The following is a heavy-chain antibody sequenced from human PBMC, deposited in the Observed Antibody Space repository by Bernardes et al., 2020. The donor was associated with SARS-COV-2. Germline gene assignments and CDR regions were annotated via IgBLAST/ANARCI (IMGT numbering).Heavy chain of an antibody. V-gene: IGHV4-4*07. CDR3: ARERTIFGVVIIYFDY. J-gene: IGHJ4*02. Sequence: SEPLPLTCTVSGGSISSYYWSWIRQPAGKGLEWIGRIYTSGSTNYNPSLKSRVTMSVDTSKNQFSLKLSSVTAADTAVYYCARERTIFGVVIIYFDYWGQGTLVTVSS. CDR1: GGSISSYY. CDR2: IYTSGST. D-gene: IGHD3-3*01.